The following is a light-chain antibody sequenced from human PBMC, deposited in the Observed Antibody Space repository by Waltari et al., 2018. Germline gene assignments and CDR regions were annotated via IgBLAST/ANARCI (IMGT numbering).Light chain of an antibody. CDR3: QQYGSSPGT. Sequence: EIVLTQSPGPLSLSPGERAPLSCRASQSVSSSYLAWYQQKPGQTPRLLIYGTSNRATGIPDRFSGSGSETDFTLTVSRLEPEDFAVYYCQQYGSSPGTFGQGTKVEIK. CDR2: GTS. CDR1: QSVSSSY. V-gene: IGKV3-20*01. J-gene: IGKJ1*01.